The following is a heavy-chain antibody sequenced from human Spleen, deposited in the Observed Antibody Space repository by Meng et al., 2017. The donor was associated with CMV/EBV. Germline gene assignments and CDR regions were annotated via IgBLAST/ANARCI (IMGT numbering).Heavy chain of an antibody. D-gene: IGHD5-18*01. CDR3: AKNRGRPGGYSYYFDY. V-gene: IGHV3-23*03. J-gene: IGHJ4*02. CDR2: IYSGGSST. CDR1: FAFSSYA. Sequence: FAFSSYAMSWVRQAPGKGLEWVSVIYSGGSSTYYADSVKGRFTISRDNSKNTLYLQMNSLRAEDTAVYYCAKNRGRPGGYSYYFDYWGQGTLVTVSS.